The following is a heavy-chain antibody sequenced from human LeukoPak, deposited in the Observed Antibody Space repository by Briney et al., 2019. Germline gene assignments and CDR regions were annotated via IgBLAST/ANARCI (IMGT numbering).Heavy chain of an antibody. CDR3: ARGGPINYDFWSGQNWFDP. D-gene: IGHD3-3*01. CDR2: IIPIFGTA. J-gene: IGHJ5*02. V-gene: IGHV1-69*05. CDR1: GGTFSSYA. Sequence: SVKVSCKASGGTFSSYAISWVRQAPGQGLEWMGGIIPIFGTANYAQKFQGRVMITTGESTGTAYMELSSLRSEDTAVYNCARGGPINYDFWSGQNWFDPWGQGTLVTVSS.